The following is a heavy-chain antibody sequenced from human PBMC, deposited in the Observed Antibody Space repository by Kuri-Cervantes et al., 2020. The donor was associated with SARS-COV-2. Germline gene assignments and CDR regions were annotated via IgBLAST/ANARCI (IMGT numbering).Heavy chain of an antibody. CDR1: GFTFSGYS. Sequence: GGSLRLSCAASGFTFSGYSMNWIRQAPGKGLEWVASIDSSSYYIYHADSVKGRLTISRDNAKTSLYLQMNSLKPEDTAVYYCAREEGGELGEGFDYWGQGALVTVSS. CDR2: IDSSSYYI. V-gene: IGHV3-21*01. D-gene: IGHD7-27*01. J-gene: IGHJ4*02. CDR3: AREEGGELGEGFDY.